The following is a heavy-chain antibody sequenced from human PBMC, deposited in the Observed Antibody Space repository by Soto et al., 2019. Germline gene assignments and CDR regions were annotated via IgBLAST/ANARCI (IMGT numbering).Heavy chain of an antibody. CDR3: TRPGADYGDDY. Sequence: HLGGSLRLSCAASGFTFRGSAMHWVRQASGKGLEWVGRIRSKANSYETAYAAPVKGRVTMSRDDSTHTAYLQMNSLKAEDSAMYYCTRPGADYGDDYWGQGTLVTVSS. CDR2: IRSKANSYET. D-gene: IGHD4-17*01. V-gene: IGHV3-73*01. CDR1: GFTFRGSA. J-gene: IGHJ4*02.